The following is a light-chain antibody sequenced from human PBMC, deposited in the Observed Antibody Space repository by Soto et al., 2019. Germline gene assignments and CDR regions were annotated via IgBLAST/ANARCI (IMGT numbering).Light chain of an antibody. J-gene: IGLJ1*01. V-gene: IGLV1-47*01. CDR3: AVWDDSLSGRV. CDR1: SSNIGGNS. Sequence: QSALTQPPSASGTPGQRVTISCSGSSSNIGGNSVYWYQQLPGTAPKLLIYRDNQRPSGVPDRFSGSKSGTSASLAISGLRSEDEADYYCAVWDDSLSGRVFGTGTKLTVL. CDR2: RDN.